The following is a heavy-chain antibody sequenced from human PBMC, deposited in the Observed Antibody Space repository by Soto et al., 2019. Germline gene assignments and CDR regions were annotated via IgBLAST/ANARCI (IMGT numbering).Heavy chain of an antibody. CDR3: ARGPGGPDGPGDY. V-gene: IGHV1-3*01. CDR2: INAGNGNR. Sequence: ASVNVYCKAAGYAFTIYAMQWVRQAPGQRLEWLGWINAGNGNRKYSQRFQGRVTITRDTSASTAYMELSSLRSEDTAVYYCARGPGGPDGPGDYWGQGTLVTVSS. J-gene: IGHJ4*02. CDR1: GYAFTIYA. D-gene: IGHD2-15*01.